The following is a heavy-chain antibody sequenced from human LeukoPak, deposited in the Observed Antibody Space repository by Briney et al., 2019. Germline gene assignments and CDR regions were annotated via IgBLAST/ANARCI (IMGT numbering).Heavy chain of an antibody. CDR3: ARDIGFCSGYRDY. Sequence: PGGSLRLSCATSGLTFTSFWKHWVRQAPGKGPVWVSRINPDGSGPIYADSVKGRFTISRDNDKNTLYLQMNSLRAEDTAVYYCARDIGFCSGYRDYWGQGTLVTVSS. D-gene: IGHD3-3*01. J-gene: IGHJ4*02. CDR2: INPDGSGP. V-gene: IGHV3-74*01. CDR1: GLTFTSFW.